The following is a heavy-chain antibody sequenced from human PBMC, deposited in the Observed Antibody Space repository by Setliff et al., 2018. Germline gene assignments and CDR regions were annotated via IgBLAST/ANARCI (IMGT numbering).Heavy chain of an antibody. CDR1: GYTFTSYD. Sequence: ASVKVSCKASGYTFTSYDINWVRQATGQGLEWMGWMNPNSGNTGYAQKFQGRVTITRNTSISTAYMELSSLRSEDTAVYYCARPGYCSSTSCSGAFDIWGQGTMVTVSS. V-gene: IGHV1-8*03. CDR2: MNPNSGNT. CDR3: ARPGYCSSTSCSGAFDI. J-gene: IGHJ3*02. D-gene: IGHD2-2*01.